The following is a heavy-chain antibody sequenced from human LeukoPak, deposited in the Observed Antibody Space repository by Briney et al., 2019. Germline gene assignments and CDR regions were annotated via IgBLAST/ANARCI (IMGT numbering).Heavy chain of an antibody. J-gene: IGHJ3*02. CDR1: GFTVSSNY. V-gene: IGHV3-66*04. CDR3: AKLFSFSSGGHAFDI. CDR2: IYSGGST. Sequence: GALRLSCAASGFTVSSNYMSWVRQAPGKGLEWVSVIYSGGSTYYADSVKGRFTISRDNSKNTLYLQMNSLRAEDTAVYSCAKLFSFSSGGHAFDIWGQGTLVTVSS. D-gene: IGHD6-19*01.